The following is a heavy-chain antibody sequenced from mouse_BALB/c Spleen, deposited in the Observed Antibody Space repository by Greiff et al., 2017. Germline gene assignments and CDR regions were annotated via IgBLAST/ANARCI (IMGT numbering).Heavy chain of an antibody. CDR2: ISSGSSTI. Sequence: EVQLVESGGGLVQPGGSRKLSCAASGFTFSSFGMHWVRQAPEKGLEWVAYISSGSSTIYYADTVKGRFTISRDNPKNTLFLQMTSLRSEDTAMYYCARGYDYDYFDYWGQGTTLTVSS. CDR1: GFTFSSFG. CDR3: ARGYDYDYFDY. V-gene: IGHV5-17*02. D-gene: IGHD2-4*01. J-gene: IGHJ2*01.